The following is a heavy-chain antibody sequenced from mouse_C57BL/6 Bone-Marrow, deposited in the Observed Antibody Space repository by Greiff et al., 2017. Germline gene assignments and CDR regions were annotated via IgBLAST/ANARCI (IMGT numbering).Heavy chain of an antibody. CDR3: ARIVDFDWYFDV. CDR1: GYTFTSYW. J-gene: IGHJ1*03. V-gene: IGHV1-52*01. CDR2: IDPSDSET. Sequence: QVQLQQPGAELVRPGSSVKLSCKASGYTFTSYWMHWVKQRPIQGLEWIGNIDPSDSETHYNQKFKDKATLTVDKSSSTAYMQLSSLTSEDSSVYYFARIVDFDWYFDVWGTGTTVTVSS.